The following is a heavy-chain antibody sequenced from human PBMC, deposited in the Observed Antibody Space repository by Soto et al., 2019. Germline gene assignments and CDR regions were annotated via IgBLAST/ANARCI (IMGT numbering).Heavy chain of an antibody. D-gene: IGHD3-3*01. CDR3: ARHNPASTVFGIVISLRY. CDR2: IVVGSGNT. V-gene: IGHV1-58*01. Sequence: GASVKVSCKASGFTFTTLVVLWVRQARGHPLEWIGWIVVGSGNTNYAQKYQERVTITRDMSTGTAYMELSSLRSEDTAVYYCARHNPASTVFGIVISLRYWGHGTLVTVSS. J-gene: IGHJ4*01. CDR1: GFTFTTLV.